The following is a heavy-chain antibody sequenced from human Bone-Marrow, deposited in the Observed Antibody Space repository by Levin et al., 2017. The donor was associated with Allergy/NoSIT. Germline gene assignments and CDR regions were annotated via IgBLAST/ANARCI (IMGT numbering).Heavy chain of an antibody. J-gene: IGHJ4*02. Sequence: GESLKISCKASGYTFSDFGISWVRQAPGQGLEWMGWINVNNGHTNYVQKFQGRVTMTTDTSTRTAYMELRSLRSDDTAIYYCARGFDYWGQGTLVTVSS. CDR1: GYTFSDFG. V-gene: IGHV1-18*01. CDR2: INVNNGHT. CDR3: ARGFDY.